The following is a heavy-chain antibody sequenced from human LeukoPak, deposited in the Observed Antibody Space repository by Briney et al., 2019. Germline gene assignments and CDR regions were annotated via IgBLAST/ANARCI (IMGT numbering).Heavy chain of an antibody. CDR2: ISGSGGST. V-gene: IGHV3-23*01. CDR3: AKLED. Sequence: PGGSLRLSCAPSGFTFSSYSMNWVRQAPGKGLEWVSAISGSGGSTYYADSVKGRFTISRDNSKNTVYLQLSNLRVADTAVYYCAKLEDWGQGTLVAVSS. D-gene: IGHD1-1*01. CDR1: GFTFSSYS. J-gene: IGHJ4*02.